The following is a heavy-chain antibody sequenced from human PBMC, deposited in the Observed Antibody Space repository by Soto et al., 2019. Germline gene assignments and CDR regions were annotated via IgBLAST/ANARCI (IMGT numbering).Heavy chain of an antibody. V-gene: IGHV3-30-3*01. Sequence: QVQLVESGGGVVQPGRSLRLSCAASGFTFSSYAMHWVRQAPGKGLEWVAVISYDGSNKYYADSVKGRFTISRDNSKNTLYLQMNSLRAEDTAVYYCARGRGMATTFYWGQGTLVTVSS. CDR1: GFTFSSYA. J-gene: IGHJ4*02. CDR3: ARGRGMATTFY. D-gene: IGHD5-12*01. CDR2: ISYDGSNK.